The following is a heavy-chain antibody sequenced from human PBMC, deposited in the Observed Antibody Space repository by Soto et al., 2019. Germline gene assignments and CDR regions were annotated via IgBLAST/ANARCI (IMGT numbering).Heavy chain of an antibody. CDR2: IYYSGSS. CDR3: ARKEISYYCGSGTLSRDAFDI. Sequence: QLQLQESGPGLVKPSETLSLTCTVSGGSISSSSYYWGWIRQPPGKGLEWIGSIYYSGSSYYNPALTSRVTISVHTSNNHFSLKLSSVTAADTAVYYCARKEISYYCGSGTLSRDAFDIWGQGTMVTVSS. J-gene: IGHJ3*02. D-gene: IGHD3-10*01. V-gene: IGHV4-39*02. CDR1: GGSISSSSYY.